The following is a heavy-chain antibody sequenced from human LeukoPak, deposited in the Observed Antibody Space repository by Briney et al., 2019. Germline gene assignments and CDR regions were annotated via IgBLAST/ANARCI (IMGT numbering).Heavy chain of an antibody. CDR3: ARHYDILTGYSPFDY. V-gene: IGHV4-30-2*01. Sequence: SQTLSLTCTVSGGSISSGGYYWSWIRQPPGKGLEWIGYIYHSGSTYYNPSLKSRVTISVDRSKNQFSLKLSSVTAADTAVYYCARHYDILTGYSPFDYWGQGTLVTVSS. D-gene: IGHD3-9*01. J-gene: IGHJ4*02. CDR1: GGSISSGGYY. CDR2: IYHSGST.